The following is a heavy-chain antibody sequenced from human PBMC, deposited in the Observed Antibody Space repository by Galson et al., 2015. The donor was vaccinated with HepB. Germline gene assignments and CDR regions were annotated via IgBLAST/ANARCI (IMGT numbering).Heavy chain of an antibody. CDR1: GFDLSRYM. CDR3: AGSYDYSALDF. Sequence: SLRLSCAASGFDLSRYMMNWVRQAPGKGLEWVAMVSGSGAHTVYADSVKGRFTVSRDNAQNSLYLHMGSLGADDTAVYYCAGSYDYSALDFWGQGTKVVVSS. D-gene: IGHD4/OR15-4a*01. J-gene: IGHJ3*01. CDR2: VSGSGAHT. V-gene: IGHV3-21*01.